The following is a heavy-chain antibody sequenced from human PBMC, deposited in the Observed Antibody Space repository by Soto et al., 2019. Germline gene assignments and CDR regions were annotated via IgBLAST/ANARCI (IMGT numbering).Heavy chain of an antibody. D-gene: IGHD5-18*01. Sequence: GGSLRLSCADSGFTFSSYSMNWVRQAPGKGLEWVSSISSSSSYIYYADSVKGRFTISRDNAKNSLYLQMNSLRAEDTAVYYCARGGYSYGYSIDYWGQGTLVTVSS. CDR2: ISSSSSYI. CDR3: ARGGYSYGYSIDY. J-gene: IGHJ4*02. V-gene: IGHV3-21*01. CDR1: GFTFSSYS.